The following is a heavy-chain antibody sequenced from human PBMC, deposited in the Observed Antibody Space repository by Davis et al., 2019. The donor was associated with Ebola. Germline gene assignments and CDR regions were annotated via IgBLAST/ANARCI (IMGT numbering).Heavy chain of an antibody. J-gene: IGHJ4*02. CDR3: ARVRGPSFFDY. Sequence: GGSLRLSCAASGFTFSSYAMHWVRQAPGKGLEYVSAISSNGGSTYYANSVKGRFTISRDNSKNTLYPQMGSLRAEDMAVYYCARVRGPSFFDYWGQGTLVTVSS. D-gene: IGHD3-10*01. CDR2: ISSNGGST. V-gene: IGHV3-64*01. CDR1: GFTFSSYA.